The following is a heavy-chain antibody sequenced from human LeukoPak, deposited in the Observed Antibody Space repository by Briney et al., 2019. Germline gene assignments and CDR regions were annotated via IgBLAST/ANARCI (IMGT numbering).Heavy chain of an antibody. CDR3: ARVAAAGTGDY. CDR2: ISSSSSTI. V-gene: IGHV3-48*04. D-gene: IGHD6-13*01. Sequence: GGSLRLSCAASGFTFSSYSMNWVRQAPGKGLEWVSYISSSSSTIYYADSVEGRFTISRDNAKNSLYLQMNSLRAEDTAVYYCARVAAAGTGDYWGQGTLVTVSS. J-gene: IGHJ4*02. CDR1: GFTFSSYS.